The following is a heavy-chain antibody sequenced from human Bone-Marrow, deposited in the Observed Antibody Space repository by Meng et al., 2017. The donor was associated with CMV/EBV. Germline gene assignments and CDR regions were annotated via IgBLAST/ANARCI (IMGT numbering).Heavy chain of an antibody. CDR1: GFTFSSYG. CDR2: IRYDGSNK. V-gene: IGHV3-30*02. J-gene: IGHJ6*02. CDR3: AKDLSIPGPPHYTFYGMDV. Sequence: GESLKISCAASGFTFSSYGMHWVRQAPGKGLEWVAFIRYDGSNKYYADSVKGRFTISRDNSKNTLYLQINSLRAEDTAVYYCAKDLSIPGPPHYTFYGMDVWGQGTTVTVSS. D-gene: IGHD2/OR15-2a*01.